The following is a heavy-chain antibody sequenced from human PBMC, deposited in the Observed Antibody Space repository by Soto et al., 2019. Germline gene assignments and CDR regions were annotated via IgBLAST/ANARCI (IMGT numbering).Heavy chain of an antibody. J-gene: IGHJ4*02. CDR3: ARMYLGYCSSTSCYAFDY. D-gene: IGHD2-2*01. Sequence: EVQLLESGGGLVQPGGSLRLPCAASGLTFSAYAMAWFRQPPGRGLEWAPAISGSGGSTYYADSVKGRFTISRDNSKNTLYLQMNSLRAEDTAVYYCARMYLGYCSSTSCYAFDYWGQGTLVTVSS. CDR2: ISGSGGST. CDR1: GLTFSAYA. V-gene: IGHV3-23*01.